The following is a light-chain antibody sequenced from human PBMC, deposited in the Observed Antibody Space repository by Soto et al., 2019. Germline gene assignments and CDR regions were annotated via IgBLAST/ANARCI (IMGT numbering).Light chain of an antibody. CDR2: GAS. J-gene: IGKJ2*01. Sequence: EIVLTQSPGTLSLSPGERATLSCRASQSVSSSYLAWYQQKPGQAPRLLIYGASSGATGIPDRFSGSGSGTEFTLTISRLEPEDYAVYYCQQYGSSPYTFGQGTKLEIK. CDR1: QSVSSSY. CDR3: QQYGSSPYT. V-gene: IGKV3-20*01.